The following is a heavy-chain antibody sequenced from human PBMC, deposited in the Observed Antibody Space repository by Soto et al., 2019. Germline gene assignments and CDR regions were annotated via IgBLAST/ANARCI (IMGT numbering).Heavy chain of an antibody. CDR2: ISAYNGNT. CDR1: GYTFTSYG. D-gene: IGHD3-22*01. CDR3: ARDRYDSSGYYYYFDY. V-gene: IGHV1-18*01. Sequence: GASVKVSCKASGYTFTSYGISWVRQAPGQGLERMGWISAYNGNTNYAQKLQGRVTMTTDTSTSTAYMELRSLRSDDTAVYFCARDRYDSSGYYYYFDYCGQRTLVTVSS. J-gene: IGHJ4*02.